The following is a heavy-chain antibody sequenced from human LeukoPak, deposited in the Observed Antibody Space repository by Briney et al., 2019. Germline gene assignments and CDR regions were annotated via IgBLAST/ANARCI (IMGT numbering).Heavy chain of an antibody. Sequence: GGSLRLSCAASGFTFSSFFMTWVRQAPGKGLEWVSAISGSGGSTYYADSVKGRFTISRDNSKNTLYLQMNSLRAEDTAVYYCATTTMTLDYWGQGTLVTVSS. V-gene: IGHV3-23*01. J-gene: IGHJ4*02. D-gene: IGHD3-22*01. CDR2: ISGSGGST. CDR3: ATTTMTLDY. CDR1: GFTFSSFF.